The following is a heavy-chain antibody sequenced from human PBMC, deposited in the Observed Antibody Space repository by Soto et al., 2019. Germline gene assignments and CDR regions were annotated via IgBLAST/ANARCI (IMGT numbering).Heavy chain of an antibody. D-gene: IGHD6-6*01. J-gene: IGHJ5*02. Sequence: ASVKVSCKASGYTFTSYGISWVRQAPGQGLEWMGWISAYNGNTNYAQRLQGRVTMTTDTSTSTAYMELRSLRSDDTAVYYCARDFGSIAARPFGFDPWGQGTLVTVSS. CDR2: ISAYNGNT. CDR3: ARDFGSIAARPFGFDP. CDR1: GYTFTSYG. V-gene: IGHV1-18*04.